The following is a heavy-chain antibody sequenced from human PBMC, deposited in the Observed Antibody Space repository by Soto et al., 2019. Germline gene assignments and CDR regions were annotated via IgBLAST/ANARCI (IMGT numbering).Heavy chain of an antibody. D-gene: IGHD5-12*01. V-gene: IGHV3-72*01. CDR1: GFTFSDHY. Sequence: PGGSLRLSCAASGFTFSDHYMDWVRQAPGKGLEWVGRSRDKVHSHTTEYAASVKGRFTISRGDTENSLYLQMNRLKTEDTAVYYCARGVVSTGYFAYWGQGTLVTVSS. J-gene: IGHJ4*02. CDR2: SRDKVHSHTT. CDR3: ARGVVSTGYFAY.